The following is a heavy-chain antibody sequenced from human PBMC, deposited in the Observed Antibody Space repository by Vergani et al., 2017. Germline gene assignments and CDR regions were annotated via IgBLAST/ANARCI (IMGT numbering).Heavy chain of an antibody. Sequence: QVQLQESGPGLVKPSQTLSLTCTVSGGSISSVVYYWTWIRQHPGKGLEWIGFISYSGNSYYNPSLKSRVSMLLDTSKSQFSLKLSSVTAADTAVYYCTRSTYYNDRSGYDFDYWGQGTLVTVSS. D-gene: IGHD3-22*01. CDR1: GGSISSVVYY. J-gene: IGHJ4*02. CDR2: ISYSGNS. CDR3: TRSTYYNDRSGYDFDY. V-gene: IGHV4-31*03.